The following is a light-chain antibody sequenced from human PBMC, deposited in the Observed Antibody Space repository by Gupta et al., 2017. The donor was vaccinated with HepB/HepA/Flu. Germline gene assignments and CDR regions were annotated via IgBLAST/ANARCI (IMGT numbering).Light chain of an antibody. Sequence: QSALTQPASVSGSPGQSLPISCTGPSSDVGGYNYVSWYQQHPGKAPKLMIYDVSNRPSGGSNRFSGSKTGNTASLTISGLQAEDEADYYCSSYTSSSAVVFGGGTKLTVL. CDR3: SSYTSSSAVV. CDR2: DVS. CDR1: SSDVGGYNY. J-gene: IGLJ2*01. V-gene: IGLV2-14*01.